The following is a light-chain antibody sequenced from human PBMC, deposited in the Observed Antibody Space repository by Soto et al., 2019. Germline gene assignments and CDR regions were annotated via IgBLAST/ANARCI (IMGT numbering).Light chain of an antibody. CDR3: ASYAGTKLFV. CDR1: KNDIGVYDF. J-gene: IGLJ1*01. Sequence: QSALTQPPSASGSPGQSVTISCTGTKNDIGVYDFVSWYQHHPGKAPRLIIYEVVQRPSGVPDRFSGSKSGSTASLTVSGLQADDEAEYYCASYAGTKLFVFGSGTKVTVL. CDR2: EVV. V-gene: IGLV2-8*01.